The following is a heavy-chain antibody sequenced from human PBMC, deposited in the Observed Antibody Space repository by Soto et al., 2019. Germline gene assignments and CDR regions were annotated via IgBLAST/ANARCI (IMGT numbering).Heavy chain of an antibody. Sequence: PGGSLRLSCAASGFTFSSYSMNWVRQAPGKGLEWVAVIWYDGSNKYYADSVKGRFTISRDNSKNTLYLQMNSLRAEDTAVYYCARDRQIRFLESHAYGMDVWGQGTTVTVSS. CDR2: IWYDGSNK. CDR1: GFTFSSYS. J-gene: IGHJ6*02. V-gene: IGHV3-33*08. D-gene: IGHD3-3*01. CDR3: ARDRQIRFLESHAYGMDV.